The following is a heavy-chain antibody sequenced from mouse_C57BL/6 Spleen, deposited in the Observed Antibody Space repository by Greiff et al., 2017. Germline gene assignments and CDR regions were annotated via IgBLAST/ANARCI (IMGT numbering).Heavy chain of an antibody. CDR3: ARGPYYSNSLFAY. CDR2: ISSGSSTI. J-gene: IGHJ3*01. V-gene: IGHV5-17*01. D-gene: IGHD2-5*01. CDR1: GFTFSDYG. Sequence: DVKLVESGGGLVKPGGSLQLSCAASGFTFSDYGMHWVRQAPEKGLEWVAYISSGSSTIYYADTVKGRFTISRDNAKNTLFLQMTSLRSEDTAMYYCARGPYYSNSLFAYWGQGTLVTVSA.